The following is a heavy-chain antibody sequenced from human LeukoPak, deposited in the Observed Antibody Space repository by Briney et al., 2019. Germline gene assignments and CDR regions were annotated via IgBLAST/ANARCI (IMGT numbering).Heavy chain of an antibody. D-gene: IGHD2-15*01. CDR1: GFTFSSYS. Sequence: PGGSLRLSCAASGFTFSSYSMNWVRQAPGKGLEWVAVISYDGSNKYYADSVKGRFTISRDNSKNTLYLQMNSLRAEDTAVYYCATDLRCSGGSCHDYWGQGTLVTVSS. CDR3: ATDLRCSGGSCHDY. J-gene: IGHJ4*02. CDR2: ISYDGSNK. V-gene: IGHV3-30*03.